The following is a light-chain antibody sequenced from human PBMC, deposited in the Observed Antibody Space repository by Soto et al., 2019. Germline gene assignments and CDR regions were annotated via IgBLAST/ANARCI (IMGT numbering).Light chain of an antibody. Sequence: QTVLTQPPSACGTPGQWVTISCSGSSSNIGSNYVYWYQQLPGTAPKLLIYRNDQRPTGVPDRFSGSKSGTSASLAISGLWSEDEADYYCAAWDDSSRVVFGGGTKLTVL. CDR2: RND. V-gene: IGLV1-47*03. CDR1: SSNIGSNY. J-gene: IGLJ2*01. CDR3: AAWDDSSRVV.